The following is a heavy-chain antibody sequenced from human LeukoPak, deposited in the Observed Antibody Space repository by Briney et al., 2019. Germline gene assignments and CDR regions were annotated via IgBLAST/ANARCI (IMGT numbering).Heavy chain of an antibody. Sequence: PGGSLRLSCAASGFTFSIYAVSWVRQAPGKGLEWVSYISDSGAMYYADSVRGRFTISRENAQNSLFLQMNSLRAEDTAVYYCARDGGYRGYDADCWGQGTLVTVSS. CDR1: GFTFSIYA. V-gene: IGHV3-48*01. CDR3: ARDGGYRGYDADC. D-gene: IGHD5-12*01. CDR2: ISDSGAM. J-gene: IGHJ4*02.